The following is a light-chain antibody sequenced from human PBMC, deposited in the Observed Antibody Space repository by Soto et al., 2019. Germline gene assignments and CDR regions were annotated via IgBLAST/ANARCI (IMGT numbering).Light chain of an antibody. CDR2: AAS. J-gene: IGKJ2*01. CDR3: QQYNNWPPKT. Sequence: EIVMTQSPATLSVSPGDRATLSCRASESVTSSLAWYQQKPGQPPRLLIYAASTRATDVPARFSGSGSGTEFTLTISSLQSEDFAVYYCQQYNNWPPKTFGQGTKVDIK. V-gene: IGKV3-15*01. CDR1: ESVTSS.